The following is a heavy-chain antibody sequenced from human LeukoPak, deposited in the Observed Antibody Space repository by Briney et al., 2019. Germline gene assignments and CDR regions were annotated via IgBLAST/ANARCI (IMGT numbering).Heavy chain of an antibody. CDR1: GGSFSGYY. Sequence: SETLSLTCAVYGGSFSGYYWSWIRQPPGKGLEWIGEINHSGSTNYNPSFKSRVTISVDTSKNQFSLKLSSVTAADTAVYFCASPRGDDSGGYYTWYFHHWGQGILVTVSS. J-gene: IGHJ1*01. D-gene: IGHD3-22*01. CDR2: INHSGST. V-gene: IGHV4-34*01. CDR3: ASPRGDDSGGYYTWYFHH.